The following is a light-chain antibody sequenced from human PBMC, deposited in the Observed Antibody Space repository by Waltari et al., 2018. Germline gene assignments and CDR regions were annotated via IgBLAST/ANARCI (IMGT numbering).Light chain of an antibody. Sequence: SYVVTQPPSVSVAPGETATITCGGDNIGTYSVHWYQHKAGQAPVLVIFYDRDRPSGIPDRFSGSSSGNTATLTISRVEAGDEARYYCHVWHPHVDPGVFGTGTEVTVL. CDR2: YDR. CDR3: HVWHPHVDPGV. CDR1: NIGTYS. V-gene: IGLV3-21*04. J-gene: IGLJ1*01.